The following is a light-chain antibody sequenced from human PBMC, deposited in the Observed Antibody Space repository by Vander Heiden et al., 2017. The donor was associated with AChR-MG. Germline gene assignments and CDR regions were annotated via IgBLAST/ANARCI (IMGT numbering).Light chain of an antibody. CDR1: QSVSSSY. CDR3: QREGSSPYT. Sequence: EIVLTQSPGTLSLSPGERATLSCRASQSVSSSYLAWYQQKPGQAPRLLIYGASSRATGIPDRFSGSGSGTDFTLTISRLEPEDFAVYYCQREGSSPYTFGQRSKLEIK. CDR2: GAS. V-gene: IGKV3-20*01. J-gene: IGKJ2*01.